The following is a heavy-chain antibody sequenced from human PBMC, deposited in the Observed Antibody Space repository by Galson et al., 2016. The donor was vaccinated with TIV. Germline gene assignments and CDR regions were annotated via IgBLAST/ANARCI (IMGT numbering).Heavy chain of an antibody. CDR2: IIPLLGIA. CDR1: GGTFSRHT. D-gene: IGHD2/OR15-2a*01. V-gene: IGHV1-69*02. CDR3: ARGIKIFELIRQAPYDY. J-gene: IGHJ4*02. Sequence: SVKVSCKASGGTFSRHTVSWVRQAPGQGLEWVGRIIPLLGIAGFAQKFQGRVSITADTSTRTAYMELSSLSSTDTAFYYCARGIKIFELIRQAPYDYWGQGTRLTVSS.